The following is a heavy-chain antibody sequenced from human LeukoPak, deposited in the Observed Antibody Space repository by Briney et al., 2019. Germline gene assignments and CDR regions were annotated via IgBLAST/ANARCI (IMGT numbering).Heavy chain of an antibody. CDR2: ISYHGIDK. CDR1: GFTFSHYA. J-gene: IGHJ4*02. Sequence: GGSLRLSCAASGFTFSHYAMHWVRQAPGKGLEWVAVISYHGIDKYYADSVKGRFTISRDNSKNALYLQMNSLRPEDTAVYYCARGGGGGVDFWGQGALVTVSS. V-gene: IGHV3-30-3*01. D-gene: IGHD2-15*01. CDR3: ARGGGGGVDF.